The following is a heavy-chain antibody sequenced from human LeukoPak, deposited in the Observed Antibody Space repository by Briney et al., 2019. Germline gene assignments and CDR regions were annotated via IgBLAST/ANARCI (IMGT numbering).Heavy chain of an antibody. V-gene: IGHV3-30-3*01. D-gene: IGHD4-23*01. Sequence: QSGGSLRLSCAASGITFNDYAMYWVRQAPGKGLEWVAVISYDGSNKYYADSVKGRFTISRDNSKNTLYLQMNSLRAEDTAVYYCARASTVVTLGLMAFDIWGQGTMVTVSS. CDR2: ISYDGSNK. CDR1: GITFNDYA. J-gene: IGHJ3*02. CDR3: ARASTVVTLGLMAFDI.